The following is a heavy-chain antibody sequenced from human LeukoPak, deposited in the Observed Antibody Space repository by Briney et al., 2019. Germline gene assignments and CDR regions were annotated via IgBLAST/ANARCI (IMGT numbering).Heavy chain of an antibody. V-gene: IGHV1-46*01. D-gene: IGHD2-2*01. J-gene: IGHJ4*02. CDR3: ARADYCSSTSCYLHY. CDR1: GYTFTSYY. Sequence: GGSLRLSCAASGYTFTSYYMHWVRQAPGQGLEWMGIINPSGGSTSYAQKFQGRVTMTRDMSTSTVYMELSSLRSEDTAVYYCARADYCSSTSCYLHYWGQGTLVTVSS. CDR2: INPSGGST.